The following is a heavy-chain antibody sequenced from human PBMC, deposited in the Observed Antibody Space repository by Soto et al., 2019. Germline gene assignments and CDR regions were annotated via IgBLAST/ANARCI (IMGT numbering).Heavy chain of an antibody. Sequence: PGGSLRLSCAASGFTFSSYAMSWVRQAPGKGLEWVSAISGSGGSTYYADSVKGRFTISRDNSKNTLYLQMNSLRAEDTAVYYCAKIGSGRGRCCSGGSCKDSRAFDIWGQGTMVTVSS. CDR2: ISGSGGST. D-gene: IGHD2-15*01. CDR1: GFTFSSYA. V-gene: IGHV3-23*01. CDR3: AKIGSGRGRCCSGGSCKDSRAFDI. J-gene: IGHJ3*02.